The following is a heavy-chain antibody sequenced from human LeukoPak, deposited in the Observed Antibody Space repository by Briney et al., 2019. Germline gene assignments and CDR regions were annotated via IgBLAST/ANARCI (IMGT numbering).Heavy chain of an antibody. J-gene: IGHJ6*02. V-gene: IGHV1-69*04. D-gene: IGHD2-2*01. Sequence: EASVKVSCKASGGTFSSYAISWVRQAPGQGLEWMGRIIPILGIANYAQKFQGRVTITADKSTSTAYMELSSLRSEDTAVYYCVRVLPRDIVVVPAATYYYGMDVWGQGTTVTVSS. CDR2: IIPILGIA. CDR1: GGTFSSYA. CDR3: VRVLPRDIVVVPAATYYYGMDV.